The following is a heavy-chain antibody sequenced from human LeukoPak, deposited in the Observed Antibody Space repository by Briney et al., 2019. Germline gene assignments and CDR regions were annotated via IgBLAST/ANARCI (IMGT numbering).Heavy chain of an antibody. CDR3: ARGMAVAGTGGWFDP. J-gene: IGHJ5*02. CDR1: GGSFSGYY. Sequence: PSETLSLTCAVYGGSFSGYYWSWIRQPPGKGLEWIGEINHSGSTNYNPSLKSRVTISVDTYKNQISLKLSSVTAADTAVYYCARGMAVAGTGGWFDPWGQGTLVTVSS. CDR2: INHSGST. D-gene: IGHD6-19*01. V-gene: IGHV4-34*01.